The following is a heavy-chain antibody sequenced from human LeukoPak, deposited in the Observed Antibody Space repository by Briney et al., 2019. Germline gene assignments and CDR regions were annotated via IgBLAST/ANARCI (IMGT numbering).Heavy chain of an antibody. CDR1: GGSISSSGYY. V-gene: IGHV4-39*07. CDR2: MYYSGST. J-gene: IGHJ4*02. CDR3: ARDFRGGYDFWSGYYTPYYFDY. D-gene: IGHD3-3*01. Sequence: SETLSLTCTVSGGSISSSGYYWGWIRQPPGKGLEWIGSMYYSGSTYYNPSLKSRVTISVHTSNTPFSLKLSSVTAADTAVYYCARDFRGGYDFWSGYYTPYYFDYWGQGTLVTVSP.